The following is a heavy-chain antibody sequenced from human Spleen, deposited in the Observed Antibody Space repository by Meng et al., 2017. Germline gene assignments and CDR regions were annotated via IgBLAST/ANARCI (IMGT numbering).Heavy chain of an antibody. Sequence: QVQLQESGPGLVKPSQTLSLTCSVSGGSISRGEFYWSWVRQPPGKGLEWIGYIYFPGNTYYNPYLKSRLSISVDTSKNQFSLKLTSVTAADTAVYHCLRGSGGSVWGQGTLVTVSS. CDR3: LRGSGGSV. J-gene: IGHJ1*01. V-gene: IGHV4-30-4*01. CDR2: IYFPGNT. CDR1: GGSISRGEFY. D-gene: IGHD3-10*01.